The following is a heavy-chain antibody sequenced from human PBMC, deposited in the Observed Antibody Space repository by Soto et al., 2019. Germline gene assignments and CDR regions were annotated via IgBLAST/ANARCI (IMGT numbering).Heavy chain of an antibody. Sequence: EVQLVESGGGLVQPGGSLRLSCVASGFTFRSYWMSWVRQAPGKGLEWVANINEDESEKNYVDSVKGRFTISRDNAKNSLYLQMNSRRVEDTAMYFCARGDFYSGDLWGQGTLVTVSP. D-gene: IGHD4-4*01. V-gene: IGHV3-7*05. J-gene: IGHJ5*02. CDR2: INEDESEK. CDR1: GFTFRSYW. CDR3: ARGDFYSGDL.